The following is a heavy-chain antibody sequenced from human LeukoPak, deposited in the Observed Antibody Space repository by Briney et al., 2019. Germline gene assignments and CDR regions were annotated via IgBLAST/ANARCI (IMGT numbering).Heavy chain of an antibody. CDR2: INHSGST. D-gene: IGHD5-18*01. CDR1: GGSFSGYY. V-gene: IGHV4-34*01. J-gene: IGHJ6*02. CDR3: ARNPSTSIYRYGIMDV. Sequence: ASETLSLTCAVYGGSFSGYYWSWIRQPPGKGLEWIGEINHSGSTNYNPSLKSRVTISVDTSKNQFSLKLSSVTAADTAVYYCARNPSTSIYRYGIMDVWGQGTTVTVSS.